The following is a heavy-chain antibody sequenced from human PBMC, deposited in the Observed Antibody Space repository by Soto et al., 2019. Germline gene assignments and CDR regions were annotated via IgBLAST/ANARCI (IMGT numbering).Heavy chain of an antibody. CDR3: AKEFHTWNYFDY. CDR1: GFTFSSSG. D-gene: IGHD1-20*01. Sequence: GGSLRLSCAASGFTFSSSGMHWVRQAPGKGLEWVSVISYDETNKFYADSAKGRFTISRDNSKNTLYLQMNSLRAEDTGVYYCAKEFHTWNYFDYWGQGTLGTVSS. J-gene: IGHJ4*02. CDR2: ISYDETNK. V-gene: IGHV3-30*18.